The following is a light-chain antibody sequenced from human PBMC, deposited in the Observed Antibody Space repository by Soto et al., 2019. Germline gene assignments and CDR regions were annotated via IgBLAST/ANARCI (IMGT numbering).Light chain of an antibody. V-gene: IGLV2-14*02. J-gene: IGLJ1*01. Sequence: QSALTQPASVSGSPGQSITISCTGTNNDVGGYNFVSWYQQDPGKAPKLIIYEASKRPSGISSRFSGSKSGNTASLTVSGLQAEDEADYYCSSYAGSSNVFGTGTKVTVL. CDR2: EAS. CDR3: SSYAGSSNV. CDR1: NNDVGGYNF.